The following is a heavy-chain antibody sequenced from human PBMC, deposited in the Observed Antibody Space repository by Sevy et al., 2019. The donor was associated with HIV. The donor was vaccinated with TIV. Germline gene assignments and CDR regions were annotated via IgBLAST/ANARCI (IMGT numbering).Heavy chain of an antibody. CDR1: GFTFSSYA. CDR2: ISGSGGST. CDR3: AKGENYYGSGSYDY. J-gene: IGHJ4*02. D-gene: IGHD3-10*01. V-gene: IGHV3-23*01. Sequence: GGSLRLSCAASGFTFSSYAMSWVRQAPGKGLEWLSAISGSGGSTYYADSVKGRFTISRDNSKNTLYLQMNSRRAEDTAVYYCAKGENYYGSGSYDYWGQGTLVTVSS.